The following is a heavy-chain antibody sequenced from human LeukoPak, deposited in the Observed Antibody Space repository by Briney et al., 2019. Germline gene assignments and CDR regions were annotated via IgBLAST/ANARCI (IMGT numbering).Heavy chain of an antibody. J-gene: IGHJ4*02. CDR3: AREVGRWYSGSYYHFDY. Sequence: PSETLSLTCTVSGGSISSYYWSWLRQPAGKGLEWIGRIYTSGSTNYNPSLKSRVTMSVDTSKNQFSLKLSSVTAADTAVYYCAREVGRWYSGSYYHFDYWGQGTLVTVSS. CDR2: IYTSGST. CDR1: GGSISSYY. V-gene: IGHV4-4*07. D-gene: IGHD1-26*01.